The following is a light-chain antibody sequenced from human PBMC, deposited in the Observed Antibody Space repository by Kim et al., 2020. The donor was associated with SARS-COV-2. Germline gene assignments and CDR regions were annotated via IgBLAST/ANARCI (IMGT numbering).Light chain of an antibody. J-gene: IGLJ2*01. CDR3: QAWDSSTVV. V-gene: IGLV3-1*01. CDR1: KLGDKY. Sequence: VSPGQTASLPCSGDKLGDKYACWYQQKPGLSPVLVIYQDSKRPSGIPERFSGSNSGNTATLTISGTQAMDEADYYCQAWDSSTVVFGGGTQLTVL. CDR2: QDS.